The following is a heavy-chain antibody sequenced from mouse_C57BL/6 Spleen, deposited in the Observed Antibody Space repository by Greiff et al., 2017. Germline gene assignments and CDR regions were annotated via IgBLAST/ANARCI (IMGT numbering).Heavy chain of an antibody. CDR1: GYTFTSYW. Sequence: QVQLQQPGAELVKPGASVKVSCKASGYTFTSYWMHWVKQRPGQGLEWIGRIHPSAGDTTYNQKFKGKATLTVDKSSSTAYMQLSSLTSEDSAVYYCAFGDYLYAMDYWGQGTSVTVSS. CDR2: IHPSAGDT. CDR3: AFGDYLYAMDY. D-gene: IGHD2-4*01. J-gene: IGHJ4*01. V-gene: IGHV1-74*01.